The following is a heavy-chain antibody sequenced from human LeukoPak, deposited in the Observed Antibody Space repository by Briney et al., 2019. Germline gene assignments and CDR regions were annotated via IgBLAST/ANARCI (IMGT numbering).Heavy chain of an antibody. D-gene: IGHD3/OR15-3a*01. CDR1: GFTLSYYW. V-gene: IGHV3-7*01. CDR3: ASTSWTGYDY. Sequence: GGSLSLSCAPSGFTLSYYWMTGVRRAPGRGVEWGASIKLEGGEEYYVDPVKGRFLVSRDTATNSLYLEMNNLRVEDTAVYYCASTSWTGYDYWGQSTLVTVSS. CDR2: IKLEGGEE. J-gene: IGHJ4*02.